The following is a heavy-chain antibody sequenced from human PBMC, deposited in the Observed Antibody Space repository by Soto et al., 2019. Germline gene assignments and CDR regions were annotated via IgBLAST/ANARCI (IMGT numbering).Heavy chain of an antibody. J-gene: IGHJ4*01. D-gene: IGHD3-16*01. V-gene: IGHV3-30-3*01. CDR2: ISYDGYNS. Sequence: LRLSCVASGFTFSDYAVHWVRLSPSKGLEWVAMISYDGYNSYSADSVKGRFTISRDNSKNTLFLQMDSLRPDDTAIYYCARDGGFSYGFDYYFDYWGHGTLVTVSS. CDR3: ARDGGFSYGFDYYFDY. CDR1: GFTFSDYA.